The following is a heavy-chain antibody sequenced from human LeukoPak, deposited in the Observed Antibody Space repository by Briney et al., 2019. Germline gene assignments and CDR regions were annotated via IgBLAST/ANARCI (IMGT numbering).Heavy chain of an antibody. CDR2: RSDDGSAQ. D-gene: IGHD3-22*01. CDR3: AKDRDPYSSGTWDS. Sequence: GGSLRLSYIASGFTFNKYGMHCVRQAPGKGLECVADRSDDGSAQHYADSVRGRFTISRDNSKNTLSLQMNSLRPEDTAMYFCAKDRDPYSSGTWDSWGQGTLVIVSS. V-gene: IGHV3-30*18. J-gene: IGHJ4*02. CDR1: GFTFNKYG.